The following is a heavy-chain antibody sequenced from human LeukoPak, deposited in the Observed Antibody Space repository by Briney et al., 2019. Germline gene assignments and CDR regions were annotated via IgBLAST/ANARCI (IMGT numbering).Heavy chain of an antibody. Sequence: SETLSLTCTVSGGSISGWYWSWIRQPPGKGLEWIGYIYGSGYTNYNPSFKSRVTISVDTSKNQFSLKLSSVTAADTAVYYCARVGPVAGHFDYWGQGTLVTVSS. CDR2: IYGSGYT. CDR3: ARVGPVAGHFDY. V-gene: IGHV4-59*01. CDR1: GGSISGWY. J-gene: IGHJ4*02. D-gene: IGHD6-19*01.